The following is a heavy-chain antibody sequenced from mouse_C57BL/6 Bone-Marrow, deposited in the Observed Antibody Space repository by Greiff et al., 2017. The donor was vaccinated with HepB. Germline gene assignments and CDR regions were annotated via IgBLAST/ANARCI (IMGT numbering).Heavy chain of an antibody. CDR1: GYTFTDYY. D-gene: IGHD1-1*01. CDR3: ARATTVVAN. Sequence: VQLQQSGPVLVKPGASVKMSCKASGYTFTDYYMNWVKQSHGKSLEWIGVINPYNGGTSYNQKFKGKATLTVDKSSSTAYMELNSLTSEDSAVYYCARATTVVANWGQGTSVTVSS. CDR2: INPYNGGT. V-gene: IGHV1-19*01. J-gene: IGHJ4*01.